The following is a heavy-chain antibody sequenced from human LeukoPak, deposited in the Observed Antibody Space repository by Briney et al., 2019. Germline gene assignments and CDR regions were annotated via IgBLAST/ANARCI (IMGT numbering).Heavy chain of an antibody. J-gene: IGHJ3*02. CDR1: GFTFSSCA. CDR3: AKEGGSYNGGAFDI. V-gene: IGHV3-23*01. CDR2: ISASGGST. D-gene: IGHD1-26*01. Sequence: GGSLRLSCAASGFTFSSCAMSWVRQAPGKGLEWVSAISASGGSTYYADSVKGRFTISRDNSRNTLYLQMNSLRAEDTAVYYCAKEGGSYNGGAFDIWGQGTMVTVSS.